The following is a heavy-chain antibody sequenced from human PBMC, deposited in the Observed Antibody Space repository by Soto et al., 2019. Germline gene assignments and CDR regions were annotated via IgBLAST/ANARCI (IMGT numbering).Heavy chain of an antibody. CDR3: SRRYGSSFDI. CDR1: GGSISSSSYY. Sequence: SETLSLTCTVSGGSISSSSYYWGWIRQPPGKGLEWIGSIYYSGSTYYNPSLKSRVTISVDTSKNQFSLKLSSVTAADTAVYYCSRRYGSSFDIWGQATKVTVSS. CDR2: IYYSGST. V-gene: IGHV4-39*01. J-gene: IGHJ3*02. D-gene: IGHD3-10*01.